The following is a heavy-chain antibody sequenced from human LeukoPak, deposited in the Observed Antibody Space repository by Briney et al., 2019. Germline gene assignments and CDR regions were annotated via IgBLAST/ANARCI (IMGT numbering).Heavy chain of an antibody. CDR2: IYYSGST. D-gene: IGHD4-11*01. J-gene: IGHJ4*02. CDR3: AKDIQRATTGAFFDY. V-gene: IGHV4-59*01. CDR1: GGSISSYY. Sequence: SETLSLTCTVSGGSISSYYWSWIRQPPGKGLEWIGYIYYSGSTNYNPSLKSRVTISVDTSKNQFSLKLSSVTAEDTALYYCAKDIQRATTGAFFDYWGQGTLVTVSS.